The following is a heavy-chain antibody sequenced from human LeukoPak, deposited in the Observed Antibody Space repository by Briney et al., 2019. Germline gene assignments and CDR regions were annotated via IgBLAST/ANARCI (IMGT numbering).Heavy chain of an antibody. J-gene: IGHJ3*01. V-gene: IGHV3-23*01. Sequence: GGSLRLSCAASGLIFHNYALVWICRAPGKGPEWVSAILGGGGTFYADAVKGRFTISRDNSKNTLYLQMNSLRAEDTATYYCGQDPNGNYIGAFDFWGRGTMVTVSS. CDR3: GQDPNGNYIGAFDF. CDR2: ILGGGGT. CDR1: GLIFHNYA. D-gene: IGHD4-17*01.